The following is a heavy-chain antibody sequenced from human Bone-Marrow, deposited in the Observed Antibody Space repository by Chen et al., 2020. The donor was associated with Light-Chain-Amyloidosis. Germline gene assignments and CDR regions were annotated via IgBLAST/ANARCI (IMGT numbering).Heavy chain of an antibody. V-gene: IGHV4-39*07. J-gene: IGHJ4*02. CDR2: IHSSGST. D-gene: IGHD3-3*01. CDR1: GGSLSSSSYY. Sequence: LQLQESGPGLVKPSETLCLSCTVSGGSLSSSSYYWGWIRQPPGKGLEWIGSIHSSGSTYYSPSLKSRVTISVDTSKNQFSLKLDSVTAADTAVYYCTGDVRLEWAFYWGQGILVTVSS. CDR3: TGDVRLEWAFY.